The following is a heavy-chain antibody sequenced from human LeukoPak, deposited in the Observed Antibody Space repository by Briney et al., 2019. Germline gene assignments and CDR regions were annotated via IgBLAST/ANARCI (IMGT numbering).Heavy chain of an antibody. V-gene: IGHV4-30-4*01. J-gene: IGHJ4*02. CDR2: IYYSGST. Sequence: ETSETLSLTCTVSGGSISSGDYYWSWIRQPPGKGLEWIGYIYYSGSTYYNPSLKSRVIISVDTSKNQFSLKLSSVTAADTAVYYCARALYGSVTLDYWGQGTLVTVSS. CDR3: ARALYGSVTLDY. CDR1: GGSISSGDYY. D-gene: IGHD3-10*01.